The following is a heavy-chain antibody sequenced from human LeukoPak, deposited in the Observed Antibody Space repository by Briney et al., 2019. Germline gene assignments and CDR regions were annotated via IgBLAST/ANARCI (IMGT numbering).Heavy chain of an antibody. J-gene: IGHJ4*02. CDR2: IYYSGST. Sequence: PSETLSLTCTVSGRPISSYYWSWIRQPPGKGLEWIGYIYYSGSTNYNPSLKSRVTISVHTSKNQFSLKLSSVTAADTAVYYCAKLTRDFWSAYYVYYWGQGTLVTVSS. D-gene: IGHD3-3*01. CDR3: AKLTRDFWSAYYVYY. V-gene: IGHV4-59*01. CDR1: GRPISSYY.